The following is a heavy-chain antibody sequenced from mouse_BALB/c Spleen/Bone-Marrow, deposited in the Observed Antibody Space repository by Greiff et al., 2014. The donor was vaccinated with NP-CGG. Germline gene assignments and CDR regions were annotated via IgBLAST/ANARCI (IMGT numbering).Heavy chain of an antibody. V-gene: IGHV1-14*01. J-gene: IGHJ3*01. D-gene: IGHD2-14*01. CDR1: GYTFTSYV. CDR3: ARGGRYDGFAY. CDR2: INPYNDGT. Sequence: EVQLQQSGPELVKPGAPVKMSCKASGYTFTSYVMHWVKQKPGQGLEWIGYINPYNDGTKYNEKFKGKATLTSDKSSSTAYMELSSLTSEDSAVYYCARGGRYDGFAYWGQGTLVTVSA.